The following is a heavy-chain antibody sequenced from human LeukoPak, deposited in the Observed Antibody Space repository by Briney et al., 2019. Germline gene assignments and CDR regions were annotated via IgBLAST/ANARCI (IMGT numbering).Heavy chain of an antibody. Sequence: GASVKVSCKASGYTFTSYGISWVRQAPGQGLEWMGWISVYNGNTNYAQKLQGRVTMTTDTSTNTAYMELRSLRSDDTAVYYCARAPWPAGVTGKLDYWGRGTLVTVSS. J-gene: IGHJ4*02. CDR1: GYTFTSYG. V-gene: IGHV1-18*01. D-gene: IGHD5-18*01. CDR3: ARAPWPAGVTGKLDY. CDR2: ISVYNGNT.